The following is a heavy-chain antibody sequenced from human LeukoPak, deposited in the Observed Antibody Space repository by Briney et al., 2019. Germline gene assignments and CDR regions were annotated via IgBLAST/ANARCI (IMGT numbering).Heavy chain of an antibody. CDR3: ATGYISAYEY. Sequence: TGGSLTLSCVGSGFSFTDYWMRWVRQGTGEGLVWVSYIRSDGTTTDYADSVKGRFTISRDNAKNTLFLHMNNLRPEDTALYYCATGYISAYEYWGQGVLVTVSS. D-gene: IGHD5-18*01. CDR2: IRSDGTTT. J-gene: IGHJ4*02. V-gene: IGHV3-74*01. CDR1: GFSFTDYW.